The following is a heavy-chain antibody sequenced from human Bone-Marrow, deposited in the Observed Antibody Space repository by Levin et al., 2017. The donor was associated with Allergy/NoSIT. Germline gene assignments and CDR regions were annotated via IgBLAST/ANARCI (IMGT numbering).Heavy chain of an antibody. V-gene: IGHV1-18*01. J-gene: IGHJ4*02. CDR2: ISAYNGNT. CDR1: GYTFTSYG. CDR3: ARDHRVPTMGPFDY. Sequence: GASVKVSCKASGYTFTSYGISWVRQAPGQGLEWMGWISAYNGNTNYAQKLQGRVTMTTDTSTSTAYMELRSLRSDDTAVYYCARDHRVPTMGPFDYWGQGTLVTVSS. D-gene: IGHD2-2*01.